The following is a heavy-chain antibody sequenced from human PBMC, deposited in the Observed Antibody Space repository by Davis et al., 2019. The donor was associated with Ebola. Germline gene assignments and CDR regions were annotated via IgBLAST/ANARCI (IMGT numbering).Heavy chain of an antibody. CDR2: INPSGSST. J-gene: IGHJ4*02. V-gene: IGHV1-46*03. CDR1: GYTFTSYY. Sequence: AASVKVSCKASGYTFTSYYMHWVRQAPGQGLEWMGIINPSGSSTSYAQKFQGRVTMTRDTSTSTVYMELSSLRSEDTAVYYCATGQWRLWLIYWGQGTLVTVSS. CDR3: ATGQWRLWLIY. D-gene: IGHD5-18*01.